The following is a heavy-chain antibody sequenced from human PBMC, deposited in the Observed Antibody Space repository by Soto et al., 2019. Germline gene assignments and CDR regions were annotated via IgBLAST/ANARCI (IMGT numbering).Heavy chain of an antibody. CDR1: GGSISSGGYS. J-gene: IGHJ4*02. D-gene: IGHD3-22*01. Sequence: QLQLQESGSGLVKPSQTLSLTCAVSGGSISSGGYSWSWIRQPPGKGLEWIGYIYHSGSTYYNPSLKSRVTISVDRSKNQFSLKLSAVTAADTAVYYCARVSYYDSSGYVDYWGQGTLVTVSS. CDR3: ARVSYYDSSGYVDY. CDR2: IYHSGST. V-gene: IGHV4-30-2*01.